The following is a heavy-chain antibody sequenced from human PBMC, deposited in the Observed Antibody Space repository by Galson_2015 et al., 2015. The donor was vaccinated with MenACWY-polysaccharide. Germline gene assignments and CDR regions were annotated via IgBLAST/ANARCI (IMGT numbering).Heavy chain of an antibody. CDR1: GFIISGYW. CDR2: IKQDESEN. J-gene: IGHJ5*02. CDR3: ARGQKTLGP. Sequence: SLRLSCAASGFIISGYWMSWVRQAPGKGLEWVANIKQDESENYYVDSVKGRITISRDNAKNSLYLQMNSLRAEDTAVYYCARGQKTLGPWGQGTLVTVSS. V-gene: IGHV3-7*04.